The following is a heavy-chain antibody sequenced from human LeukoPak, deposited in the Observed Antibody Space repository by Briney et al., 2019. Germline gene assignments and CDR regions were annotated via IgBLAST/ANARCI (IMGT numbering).Heavy chain of an antibody. J-gene: IGHJ3*02. CDR2: IRYDGSNK. CDR3: AKDQGYFSLPDAFDI. V-gene: IGHV3-30*02. CDR1: GFTFSSYG. D-gene: IGHD2/OR15-2a*01. Sequence: GGSLRLSCAASGFTFSSYGMHWVRQAPGKGLEWVAFIRYDGSNKYYADSVKGRFTISRDNSKNTLYLQMNSLRAEDTAVYYCAKDQGYFSLPDAFDIWGQGTMVTVSS.